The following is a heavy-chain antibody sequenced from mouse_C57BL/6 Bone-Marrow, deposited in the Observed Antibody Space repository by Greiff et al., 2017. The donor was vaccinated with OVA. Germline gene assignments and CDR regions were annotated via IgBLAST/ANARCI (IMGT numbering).Heavy chain of an antibody. V-gene: IGHV1-82*01. J-gene: IGHJ2*01. CDR3: ARLRTGN. Sequence: VQGVESGPELVKPGASVKISCKASGYAFSSSWMNWVKQRPGKGLEWIGRIYPGDGDTNYNGKFKGKATLTADKSSSTAYMQLSSLTSEDSAVYFCARLRTGNWGQGTTLTVSS. CDR2: IYPGDGDT. CDR1: GYAFSSSW.